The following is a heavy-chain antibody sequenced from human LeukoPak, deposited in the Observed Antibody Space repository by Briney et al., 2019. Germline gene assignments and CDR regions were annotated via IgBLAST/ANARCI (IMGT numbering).Heavy chain of an antibody. CDR3: ARDCSGGSCD. J-gene: IGHJ4*02. CDR2: IIPILGIA. CDR1: GGTFSSYA. Sequence: SVEVSFKASGGTFSSYAISWVRQAPGQGLEWMGRIIPILGIANYAQKFQGRVTITADKSTSTAYMELSSLRSEDTAVYYCARDCSGGSCDWGQGTLVTVSS. D-gene: IGHD2-15*01. V-gene: IGHV1-69*04.